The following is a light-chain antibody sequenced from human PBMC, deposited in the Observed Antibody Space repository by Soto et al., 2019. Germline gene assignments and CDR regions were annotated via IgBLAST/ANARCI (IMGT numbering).Light chain of an antibody. Sequence: QSALTQPASVSGSPGQSITISCTGTSSVVGSYNLVSWYQHHPGKAPKLMIYEGSKRPSGVSNRFSGSKSGNTASLTISGLQAEDEADYYCCSYAGSSNLVVFGGGTKVTVL. J-gene: IGLJ2*01. V-gene: IGLV2-23*01. CDR2: EGS. CDR3: CSYAGSSNLVV. CDR1: SSVVGSYNL.